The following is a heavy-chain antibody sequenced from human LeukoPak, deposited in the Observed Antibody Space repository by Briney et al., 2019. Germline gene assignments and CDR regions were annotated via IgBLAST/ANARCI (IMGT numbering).Heavy chain of an antibody. D-gene: IGHD3-16*02. CDR2: ISFSGANA. CDR1: GFTFSDSA. J-gene: IGHJ3*01. CDR3: ARDIELST. Sequence: GGSLRLSCAASGFTFSDSAMTWVRQAPGKGLEWVSLISFSGANAYYADSVKGRFTISRDNANDTLYLQLNSLRAEDTAMYYCARDIELSTWGPGTMVTVSS. V-gene: IGHV3-23*01.